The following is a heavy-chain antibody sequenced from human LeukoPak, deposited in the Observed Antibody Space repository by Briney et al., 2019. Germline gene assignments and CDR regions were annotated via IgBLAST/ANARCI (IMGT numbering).Heavy chain of an antibody. CDR2: IYYSGST. V-gene: IGHV4-59*01. Sequence: TSETLSLTCTVSGGSISSYYWSWIRQPPGKGLEWIGYIYYSGSTNYNPSLKSRVTISVDTSKNQFSLKLSSVTAADTAVYYCARDVLGIAAAWGQGTLVTVSS. J-gene: IGHJ5*02. D-gene: IGHD6-13*01. CDR3: ARDVLGIAAA. CDR1: GGSISSYY.